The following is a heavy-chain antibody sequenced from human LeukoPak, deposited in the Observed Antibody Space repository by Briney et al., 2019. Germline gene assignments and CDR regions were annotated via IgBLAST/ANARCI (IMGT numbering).Heavy chain of an antibody. V-gene: IGHV3-48*02. J-gene: IGHJ5*02. CDR2: ISSSSTI. D-gene: IGHD1-1*01. CDR1: GFTFSSYS. CDR3: ARGDDSNWFDP. Sequence: PGGSLRLSCAASGFTFSSYSMNWVRQAPGKGLEWVSYISSSSTIFYADFVKGRFTISRDNAKNSLYLQMNSLRDEDTAVYYCARGDDSNWFDPWGQGILVTVSS.